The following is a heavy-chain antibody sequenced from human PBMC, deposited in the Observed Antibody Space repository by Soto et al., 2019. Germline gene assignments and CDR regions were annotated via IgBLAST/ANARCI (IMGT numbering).Heavy chain of an antibody. V-gene: IGHV3-21*01. D-gene: IGHD3-22*01. Sequence: EVQLVESGGGPVRPGGSLKLSCAASGFNFITYSLSWVRQAPGKGLDWVAPISSSAVYLDYADSVKGRFTTSRDNANNSLYLQMNSLRAEDTATYYCVRDGLDYYDTERLYFDKWGQGTLVTVSS. J-gene: IGHJ4*02. CDR2: ISSSAVYL. CDR1: GFNFITYS. CDR3: VRDGLDYYDTERLYFDK.